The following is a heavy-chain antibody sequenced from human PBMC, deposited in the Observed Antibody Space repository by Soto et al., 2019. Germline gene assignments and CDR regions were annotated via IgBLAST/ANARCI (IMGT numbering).Heavy chain of an antibody. CDR1: GFTFSSYG. CDR2: IWYDGSNK. CDR3: ARDGRAATDLDY. V-gene: IGHV3-33*01. D-gene: IGHD2-15*01. J-gene: IGHJ4*02. Sequence: GGSLRLSCAASGFTFSSYGMHWVRQAPGKGLEWVAVIWYDGSNKYYADSVKGRFTISRDNSKNTLYLQMNSLRAEDTAVYYCARDGRAATDLDYWGQGTLATVSS.